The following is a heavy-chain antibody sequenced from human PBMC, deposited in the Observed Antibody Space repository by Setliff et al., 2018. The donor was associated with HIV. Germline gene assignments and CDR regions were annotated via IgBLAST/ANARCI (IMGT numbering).Heavy chain of an antibody. J-gene: IGHJ4*02. CDR2: ISSQDYT. Sequence: GESLKISCTASGFTFSGFYMNWVRQAPGKGLEWVSFISSQDYTDYADFVKGRLTISRDNSKNSLYLQMNSLTSEDTAMYYCVRGVSPSIWGLGTLVTV. V-gene: IGHV3-11*05. CDR1: GFTFSGFY. D-gene: IGHD3-10*01. CDR3: VRGVSPSI.